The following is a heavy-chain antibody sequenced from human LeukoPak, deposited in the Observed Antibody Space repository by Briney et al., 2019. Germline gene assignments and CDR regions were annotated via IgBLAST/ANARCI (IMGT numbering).Heavy chain of an antibody. Sequence: SQTLSLTCTVSGGSVRRGNYYWTWIRQPAGSGLEWIGRIYTSGTTDYNPSLRTRVTISVDASRNQFSLNLSSVTAADTAVYYCARDSRQDYFDYWGQGTLVTVSS. CDR1: GGSVRRGNYY. CDR3: ARDSRQDYFDY. V-gene: IGHV4-61*02. J-gene: IGHJ4*02. CDR2: IYTSGTT.